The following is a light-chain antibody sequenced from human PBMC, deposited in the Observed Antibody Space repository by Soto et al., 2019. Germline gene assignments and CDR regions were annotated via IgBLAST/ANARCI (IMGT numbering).Light chain of an antibody. CDR2: GTS. CDR1: QSVSSNY. V-gene: IGKV3-20*01. CDR3: QQYGNGNSPRYS. J-gene: IGKJ2*03. Sequence: ELVLTQSPGTLSLSLGDRATLSCRASQSVSSNYLAWYQQKPGQAPRLLIYGTSSRATGIPDRFSGSGSGTYFTLSISRLEPEDFAVYYCQQYGNGNSPRYSFGQGTRLEIK.